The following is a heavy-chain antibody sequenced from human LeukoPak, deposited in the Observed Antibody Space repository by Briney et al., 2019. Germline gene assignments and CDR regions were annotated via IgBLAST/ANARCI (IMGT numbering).Heavy chain of an antibody. D-gene: IGHD3-3*01. CDR2: ISSSSTYI. CDR1: GFTFSSYS. J-gene: IGHJ5*02. V-gene: IGHV3-21*01. Sequence: GGSLRLSCAASGFTFSSYSMNWVRQAPGKGLEWVSFISSSSTYIYYADSVKGRFTIPRDNARNSLYLQMNSLRAEDTAVYYCARTSARDYDFWSGYTNWLDPWGQGTLVTVSS. CDR3: ARTSARDYDFWSGYTNWLDP.